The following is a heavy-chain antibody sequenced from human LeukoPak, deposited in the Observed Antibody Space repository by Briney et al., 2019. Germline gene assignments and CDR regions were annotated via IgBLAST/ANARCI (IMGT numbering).Heavy chain of an antibody. CDR3: CGSGWFAGPFGY. Sequence: PSEPLSLTCSVSGGSITKNGYYWGWLRQSPETGLEWIGSMHYSGSTYYNPSLNSRVTISVDTSKNQFSLKLTSVTAADTAVYYCCGSGWFAGPFGYWGQGALVTVSS. CDR1: GGSITKNGYY. D-gene: IGHD6-19*01. CDR2: MHYSGST. J-gene: IGHJ4*02. V-gene: IGHV4-39*07.